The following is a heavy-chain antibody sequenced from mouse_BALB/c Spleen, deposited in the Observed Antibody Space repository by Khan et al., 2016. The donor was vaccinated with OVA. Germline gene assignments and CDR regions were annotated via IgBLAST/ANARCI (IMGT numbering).Heavy chain of an antibody. D-gene: IGHD2-14*01. CDR1: GYTFTSYT. CDR3: VRDWAYRRNDGWFAY. J-gene: IGHJ3*01. CDR2: INPSNGYT. V-gene: IGHV1-4*01. Sequence: VQLVESGAELARPGASVKMSCKASGYTFTSYTIHWIKKRPGQGLEWIGYINPSNGYTNYNQKFKDKATLTTDKSSTTAYLQLSSLTSDDSAVYNCVRDWAYRRNDGWFAYWGQGTLVTVSA.